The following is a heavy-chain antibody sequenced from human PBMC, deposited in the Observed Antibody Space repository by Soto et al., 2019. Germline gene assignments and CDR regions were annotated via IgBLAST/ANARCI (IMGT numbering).Heavy chain of an antibody. J-gene: IGHJ4*02. Sequence: ASVKVSCKASGFTLTSSAVQWVRQARGQGLEWIGWIVVDSGNTNYAQKLQERVTITRDMSTSTAYMELSSLRSDDTAVYYCARDGIAAAGAAVYWGQGTLVTVSS. CDR1: GFTLTSSA. D-gene: IGHD6-13*01. V-gene: IGHV1-58*01. CDR2: IVVDSGNT. CDR3: ARDGIAAAGAAVY.